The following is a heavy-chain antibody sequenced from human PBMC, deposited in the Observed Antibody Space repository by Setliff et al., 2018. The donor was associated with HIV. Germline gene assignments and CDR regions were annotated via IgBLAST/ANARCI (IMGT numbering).Heavy chain of an antibody. CDR3: AREPTGDFWSGYSGRGLDY. Sequence: GASVKVSCKASGFIFTDYQIHWVRQAPGQGLEWMGRFNPNSGVTSSPQKFQGRVTMTRDTSINTAYMELSRLTSDDTAFYYCAREPTGDFWSGYSGRGLDYWGRGTLVTVSS. CDR1: GFIFTDYQ. D-gene: IGHD3-3*01. CDR2: FNPNSGVT. V-gene: IGHV1-2*06. J-gene: IGHJ4*02.